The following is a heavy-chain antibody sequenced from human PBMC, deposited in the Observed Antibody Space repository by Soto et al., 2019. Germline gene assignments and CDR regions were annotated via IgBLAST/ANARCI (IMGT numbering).Heavy chain of an antibody. CDR2: INPSGGST. J-gene: IGHJ6*02. Sequence: ASVKVSCKASGYTFTSYYMHWVRHAPGQGLEWMGIINPSGGSTSYAQKFQGRVTMTRDTSTSTVYMELSSLRSEDTAVYYRARDSLRGYSYGHFANPAPDVWGQGTTVTVSS. CDR1: GYTFTSYY. D-gene: IGHD5-18*01. CDR3: ARDSLRGYSYGHFANPAPDV. V-gene: IGHV1-46*01.